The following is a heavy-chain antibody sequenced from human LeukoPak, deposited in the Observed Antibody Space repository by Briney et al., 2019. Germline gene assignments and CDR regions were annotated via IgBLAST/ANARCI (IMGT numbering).Heavy chain of an antibody. V-gene: IGHV1-69*05. J-gene: IGHJ4*02. CDR2: IIPFFGTS. CDR3: ARVGGYYDSSGCFDY. CDR1: GGTFSSSA. Sequence: SVKVSCKAAGGTFSSSAFAWVRQAPGQGLEWMGGIIPFFGTSTYAQKLQGRVTITTDESTNTAYMELSSLRSEDTAIYYCARVGGYYDSSGCFDYWGQGTLVTVSS. D-gene: IGHD3-22*01.